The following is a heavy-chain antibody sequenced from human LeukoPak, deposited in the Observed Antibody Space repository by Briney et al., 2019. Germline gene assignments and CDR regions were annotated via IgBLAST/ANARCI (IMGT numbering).Heavy chain of an antibody. V-gene: IGHV3-23*01. CDR3: AKGREVQLWFFDY. J-gene: IGHJ4*02. CDR1: GLTFSSYT. CDR2: ISGRGDII. Sequence: GGSLRLSCAASGLTFSSYTMTWVRQAPGKGLERVSSISGRGDIISYADSVKGRFTVSRDNSRNTLYLQMNSLRAEDTAVYSCAKGREVQLWFFDYWGLGTLVTVSS. D-gene: IGHD1-1*01.